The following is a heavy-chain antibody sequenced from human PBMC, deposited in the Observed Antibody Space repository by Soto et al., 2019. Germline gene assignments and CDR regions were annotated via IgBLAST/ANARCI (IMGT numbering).Heavy chain of an antibody. V-gene: IGHV4-30-2*01. CDR3: ARVPGP. J-gene: IGHJ5*02. CDR1: GGSISSGGYS. CDR2: IYHSGST. Sequence: QRQLQESGSGLVKPSQTLSLTCAVSGGSISSGGYSWSWIRQPPGKGLEWIGYIYHSGSTYYNPSLKSRVTISVDRSKNQFSLKLNSLSAADTAEYYCARVPGPWGQGTLVTVSS.